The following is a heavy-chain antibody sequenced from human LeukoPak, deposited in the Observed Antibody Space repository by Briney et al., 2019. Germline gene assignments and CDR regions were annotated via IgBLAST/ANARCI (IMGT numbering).Heavy chain of an antibody. D-gene: IGHD2-15*01. J-gene: IGHJ4*02. CDR1: GDTFTSCG. Sequence: ASVKVSCKASGDTFTSCGISWVRQAPGQGLEWRGWISGYNGNTKYAQRLQDRVTMTTDTSTSTAYMELRGLRSDDTAVYYCARDYCSGGTCYSFSFHYFDSWGQGTLVTVSS. CDR2: ISGYNGNT. V-gene: IGHV1-18*04. CDR3: ARDYCSGGTCYSFSFHYFDS.